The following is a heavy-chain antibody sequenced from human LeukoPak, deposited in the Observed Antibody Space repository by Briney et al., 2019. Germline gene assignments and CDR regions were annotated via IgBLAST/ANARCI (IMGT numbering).Heavy chain of an antibody. CDR1: RFTFTNYA. V-gene: IGHV3-23*01. D-gene: IGHD3-22*01. J-gene: IGHJ4*02. Sequence: GGSLRLSCAASRFTFTNYAMSWVRQAPGKGLEWVSSITSSGTGTFYADSVKSRFTISRDNSESTLYLQMNSLRAEDTAVYYCAKDRPNYYDSSGHYYRRNGDYWGQGTLVTVSS. CDR3: AKDRPNYYDSSGHYYRRNGDY. CDR2: ITSSGTGT.